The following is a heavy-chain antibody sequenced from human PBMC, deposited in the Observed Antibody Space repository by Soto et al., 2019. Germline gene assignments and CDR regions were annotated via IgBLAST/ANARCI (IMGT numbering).Heavy chain of an antibody. CDR2: ISSSSSTI. V-gene: IGHV3-48*01. J-gene: IGHJ5*02. Sequence: GGSLRLSCAASGFTFSSYGMHWVRQAPGKGLEWVAVISYISSSSSTIYYADSVKGRFTISRDNAKNSLYLQMNSLRAEDTAVYYCAREYCSSTSCLNWFDPWGQGTLVTVSS. D-gene: IGHD2-2*01. CDR3: AREYCSSTSCLNWFDP. CDR1: GFTFSSYG.